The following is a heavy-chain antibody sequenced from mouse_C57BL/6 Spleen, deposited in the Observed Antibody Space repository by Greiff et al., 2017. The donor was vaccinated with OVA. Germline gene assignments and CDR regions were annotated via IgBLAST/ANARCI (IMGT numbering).Heavy chain of an antibody. J-gene: IGHJ1*03. CDR3: ASSSYDYWYFDV. CDR1: GYTFTSYW. V-gene: IGHV1-55*01. CDR2: IYPGSGST. Sequence: QVQLQQPGAELVKPGASVKMSCKASGYTFTSYWITWVKQRPGQGLEWIGDIYPGSGSTNYNEKFKSKATLTVDTSSSTAYMQLSSLTSEDSAVYYCASSSYDYWYFDVWGTGTTVTVSS. D-gene: IGHD1-1*01.